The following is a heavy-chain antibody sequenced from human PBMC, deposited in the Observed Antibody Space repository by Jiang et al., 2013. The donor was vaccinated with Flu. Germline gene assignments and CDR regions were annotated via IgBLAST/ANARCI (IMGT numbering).Heavy chain of an antibody. CDR3: ARGRAPEVAANYFDF. J-gene: IGHJ4*02. Sequence: GSGLVKPSETLSLTCTVSGGSINNYYWNWIRQAPGKGLEWIGYIHFSGSTNYNSSLKSRVTISTDTSKSQFSLKLTSVTAADTAVYYCARGRAPEVAANYFDFWGQGTLVTVSS. CDR2: IHFSGST. CDR1: GGSINNYY. V-gene: IGHV4-59*01. D-gene: IGHD6-13*01.